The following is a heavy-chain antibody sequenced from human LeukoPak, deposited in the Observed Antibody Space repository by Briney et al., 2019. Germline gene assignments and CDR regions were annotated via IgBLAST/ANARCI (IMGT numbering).Heavy chain of an antibody. CDR3: ARGTRRGYSGYGDADAFDI. J-gene: IGHJ3*02. CDR2: INSDGSST. CDR1: GFTFSSYW. D-gene: IGHD5-12*01. V-gene: IGHV3-74*01. Sequence: GGSLRLSCAASGFTFSSYWMHWVRQAPGKGLVWVSRINSDGSSTSYAGSVKGRFTISRDNAKNTLYLQMNSLRAEDTAVYYCARGTRRGYSGYGDADAFDIWGQGTMVTVSS.